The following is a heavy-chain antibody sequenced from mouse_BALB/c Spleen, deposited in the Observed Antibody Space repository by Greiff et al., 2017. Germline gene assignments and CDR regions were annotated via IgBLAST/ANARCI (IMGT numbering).Heavy chain of an antibody. Sequence: QVQLQQPGAELVKPGASVKLSCKASGYTFTSYYMYWVKQRPGQGLEWIGGINPSNGGTNFNEKFKSKATLTVDKSSSTAYMQLSSLTSEDSAVYYWTRRYYGSSFDYWGQGTTLTVSA. D-gene: IGHD1-1*01. J-gene: IGHJ2*01. CDR3: TRRYYGSSFDY. V-gene: IGHV1S81*02. CDR1: GYTFTSYY. CDR2: INPSNGGT.